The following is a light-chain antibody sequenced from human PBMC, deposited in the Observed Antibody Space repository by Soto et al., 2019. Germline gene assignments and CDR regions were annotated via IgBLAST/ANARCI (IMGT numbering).Light chain of an antibody. Sequence: DIQMTQSPSSLSASVGDRFTITWRASQSISSYLNWYQQKPGKAPKLLIYAASSLQSGVPSRFSGSGSGTDFTLTISSLQPEDFATYYCQQSYSTPRTFGQGTKV. J-gene: IGKJ1*01. V-gene: IGKV1-39*01. CDR1: QSISSY. CDR2: AAS. CDR3: QQSYSTPRT.